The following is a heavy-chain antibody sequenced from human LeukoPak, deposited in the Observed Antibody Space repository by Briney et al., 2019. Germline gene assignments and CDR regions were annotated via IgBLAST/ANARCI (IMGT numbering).Heavy chain of an antibody. CDR1: GGPISSYY. J-gene: IGHJ5*02. V-gene: IGHV4-59*01. CDR3: ARAARIAAVLAPFDP. Sequence: SETLSLTCTVSGGPISSYYWSWIRQPPGKGLEWIGYIYYSGSTNYNPSLKSRVTISVDTSKNQFSLKLSSVTAADTAVYYCARAARIAAVLAPFDPWGQGTLVTVSS. D-gene: IGHD6-13*01. CDR2: IYYSGST.